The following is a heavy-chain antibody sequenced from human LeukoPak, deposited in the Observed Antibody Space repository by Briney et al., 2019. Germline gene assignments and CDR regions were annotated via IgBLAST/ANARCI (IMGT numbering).Heavy chain of an antibody. CDR1: GGSIRSSYYY. V-gene: IGHV4-39*01. J-gene: IGHJ5*02. CDR3: ARHHGP. Sequence: SETLSLTCTVSGGSIRSSYYYWGWIRQPPGKGLEWIGSIYDSGSTYYNPSLKSRVTISVDTSKNQFSLKLNSVTAAGTAVYYCARHHGPWGQGTPVTVSS. CDR2: IYDSGST.